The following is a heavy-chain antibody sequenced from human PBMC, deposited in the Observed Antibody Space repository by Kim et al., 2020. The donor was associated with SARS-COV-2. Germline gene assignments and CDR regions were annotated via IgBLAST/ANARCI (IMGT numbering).Heavy chain of an antibody. Sequence: GGSLRLSCAASGFTFSSYWMSWVRQAPGKGLEWVANIKQDGSEKYYVDSVKGRFTISRDNAKNSLYLQMNSLRAEDTAVYYCARGNYAIPLLKYYFDYWGQGTLVTVSS. CDR3: ARGNYAIPLLKYYFDY. D-gene: IGHD2-21*01. CDR1: GFTFSSYW. CDR2: IKQDGSEK. J-gene: IGHJ4*02. V-gene: IGHV3-7*01.